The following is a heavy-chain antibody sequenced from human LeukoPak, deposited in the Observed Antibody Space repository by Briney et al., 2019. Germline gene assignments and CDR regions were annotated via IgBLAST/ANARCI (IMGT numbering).Heavy chain of an antibody. CDR3: AKGKYSGSYFHFDY. CDR1: VFTFSSYA. CDR2: IGGSASST. V-gene: IGHV3-23*01. Sequence: GGSLRLSCAAPVFTFSSYAMSWVRQAPEKGLEWVSPIGGSASSTYYAGSVKGRFTISRDNAKNTLFLQMNSLRAEDTAIYYCAKGKYSGSYFHFDYWGQGTLVTVSS. J-gene: IGHJ4*02. D-gene: IGHD1-26*01.